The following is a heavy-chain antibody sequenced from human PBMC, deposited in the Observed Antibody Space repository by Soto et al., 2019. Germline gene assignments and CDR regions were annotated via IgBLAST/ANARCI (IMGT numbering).Heavy chain of an antibody. CDR2: ISLYNGNT. CDR3: AIYHLELFRFDY. D-gene: IGHD2-2*01. V-gene: IGHV1-18*04. J-gene: IGHJ4*02. Sequence: QIQLVQSGPEVKKPGASMKVSCKAYDFSFTSHGISWVRQAPGQGLEWMGWISLYNGNTNYAQQFQGRVTMTTDTSTSTAYIELRSLRSDDTALYFCAIYHLELFRFDYWGQGTLLTVSS. CDR1: DFSFTSHG.